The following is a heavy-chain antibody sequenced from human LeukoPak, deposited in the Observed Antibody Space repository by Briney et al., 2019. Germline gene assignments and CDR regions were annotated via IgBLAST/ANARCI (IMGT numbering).Heavy chain of an antibody. CDR3: ARQGYDSSGLDY. J-gene: IGHJ4*02. D-gene: IGHD3-22*01. Sequence: GGSLRLSCAASGFTFSSYAMHWVRQAPGKGLEWVAVISYDGSNKYYADSVKGLFTISRDNSKNTLYLQMNSLRAEDTAVYYCARQGYDSSGLDYWGQGTLVTVSS. V-gene: IGHV3-30-3*01. CDR2: ISYDGSNK. CDR1: GFTFSSYA.